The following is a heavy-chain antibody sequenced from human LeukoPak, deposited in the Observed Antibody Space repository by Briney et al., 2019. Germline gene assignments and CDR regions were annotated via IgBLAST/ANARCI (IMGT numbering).Heavy chain of an antibody. CDR3: ARAPRYYYGSGSSSYYMDV. V-gene: IGHV3-21*01. D-gene: IGHD3-10*01. J-gene: IGHJ6*03. Sequence: GGSLRLSCAASGFTFSSYSMNWVRQAQGKGLEWVSSISSSSSYIYYADSVKGRFTISRDNAKNSLYLQMNSLRAEDTAVYYCARAPRYYYGSGSSSYYMDVWGKGTTVTVSS. CDR2: ISSSSSYI. CDR1: GFTFSSYS.